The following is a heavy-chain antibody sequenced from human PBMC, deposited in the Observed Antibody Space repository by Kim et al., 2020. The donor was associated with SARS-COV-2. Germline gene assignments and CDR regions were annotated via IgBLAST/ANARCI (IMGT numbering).Heavy chain of an antibody. V-gene: IGHV3-30*18. CDR2: ISYDGSNK. CDR3: AKDPRYSSSWYDDFDY. CDR1: GFTFSSYG. J-gene: IGHJ4*02. Sequence: GGSLRLSCAASGFTFSSYGMHWVRQAPGKGLEWVAVISYDGSNKYYADSVKGRFTISRDNSKNTLYLQMKSLRAEDTAVYYCAKDPRYSSSWYDDFDYWGQGTPVTVSS. D-gene: IGHD6-13*01.